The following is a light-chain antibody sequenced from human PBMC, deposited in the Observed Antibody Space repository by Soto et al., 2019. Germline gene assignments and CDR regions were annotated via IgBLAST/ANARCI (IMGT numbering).Light chain of an antibody. CDR1: QGITNR. J-gene: IGKJ5*01. CDR3: QQANSFPIT. V-gene: IGKV1D-12*01. Sequence: DIQMTQSPSSVSASVGDRVTITCRASQGITNRLAWYQQNPGKAPKLLIYEASSLQSGVPSGISGSGSGTDFTLTISSLQPEDFATYYCQQANSFPITFGQGTRLEIK. CDR2: EAS.